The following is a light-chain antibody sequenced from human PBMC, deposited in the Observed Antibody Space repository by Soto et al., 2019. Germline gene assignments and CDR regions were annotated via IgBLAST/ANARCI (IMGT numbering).Light chain of an antibody. J-gene: IGKJ4*01. Sequence: DIQMTQSPSTLSASVGDSVTITCQARQSLSGWLTWYQQKPGKAPKLLIYQASSLKSGVPSRFSGSGSGTEFTLTISSLQPDDFATSYCQQYHSYPLTFGGGTKVDIK. V-gene: IGKV1-5*03. CDR2: QAS. CDR1: QSLSGW. CDR3: QQYHSYPLT.